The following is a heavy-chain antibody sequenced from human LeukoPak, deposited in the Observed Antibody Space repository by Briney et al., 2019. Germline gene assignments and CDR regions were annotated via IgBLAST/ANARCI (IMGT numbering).Heavy chain of an antibody. V-gene: IGHV4-59*01. J-gene: IGHJ4*02. Sequence: SETLSLTCTVSGDSISSYYWSWIRQPPGKGLEWIGYIYYTGSTNYNPSLKSRVTISVDTSKNQFSLKLRSATAADTAVYYCARSLGGSYSPPGGYWGQGTLVTVSS. CDR1: GDSISSYY. CDR3: ARSLGGSYSPPGGY. D-gene: IGHD1-26*01. CDR2: IYYTGST.